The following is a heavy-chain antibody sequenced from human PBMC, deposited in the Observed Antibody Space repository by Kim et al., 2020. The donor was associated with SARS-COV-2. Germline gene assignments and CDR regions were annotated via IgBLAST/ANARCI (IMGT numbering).Heavy chain of an antibody. V-gene: IGHV4-59*01. CDR3: ARDRIGYCSTSGSPYCDY. CDR1: GGSISGYF. CDR2: IYYSGST. D-gene: IGHD2-2*01. Sequence: SETLSLTCTVSGGSISGYFWSWIRQPPGRGLEWIGYIYYSGSTNYNPSLKSRVTMSVDTSKNQFSLKLSSVTAADTAVYYCARDRIGYCSTSGSPYCDYWGQGTLVTVSS. J-gene: IGHJ4*02.